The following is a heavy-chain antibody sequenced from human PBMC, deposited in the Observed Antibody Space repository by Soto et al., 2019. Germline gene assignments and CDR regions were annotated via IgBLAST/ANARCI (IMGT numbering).Heavy chain of an antibody. J-gene: IGHJ6*03. CDR2: VIPLLSIS. D-gene: IGHD1-1*01. CDR3: ARGLQRSKSYYCYYMDV. Sequence: QVQLVQSGAEVKKPGSSVKVSCKASGDTFSNHSINWVRQAPGQGLEWMGRVIPLLSISNYAQTFQGRVTITADRSTSTAYRELSSLRSEDTAMYYCARGLQRSKSYYCYYMDVWGKGTTVTVSS. CDR1: GDTFSNHS. V-gene: IGHV1-69*02.